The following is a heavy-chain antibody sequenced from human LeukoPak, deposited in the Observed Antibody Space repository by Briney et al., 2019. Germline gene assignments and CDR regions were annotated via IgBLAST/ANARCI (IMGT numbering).Heavy chain of an antibody. J-gene: IGHJ4*02. CDR3: AIPGGVTMVRGVTNPFDY. Sequence: PGGSLRLSCAASGFTFSNYWMSWVRQAPGKGLEWVSAISGSGGSTYYADSVKGRFTISRDNSKNTLYLQMNSLRAEDTAVYYCAIPGGVTMVRGVTNPFDYWGQGTLVTVSS. V-gene: IGHV3-23*01. D-gene: IGHD3-10*01. CDR2: ISGSGGST. CDR1: GFTFSNYW.